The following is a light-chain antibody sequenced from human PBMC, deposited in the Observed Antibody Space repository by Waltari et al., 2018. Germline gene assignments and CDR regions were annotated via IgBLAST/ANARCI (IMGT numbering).Light chain of an antibody. CDR1: QGIGTW. Sequence: DIQMTQSPSSVSASLGDRVTVTCRASQGIGTWLAWYQQKPGKAPKVLIYGASTLLTGVPSRFSGSGSGTEFTLTIPGLQPEDFATYFCQQGNSFPPTFGLGTRVEV. CDR3: QQGNSFPPT. CDR2: GAS. J-gene: IGKJ1*01. V-gene: IGKV1-12*01.